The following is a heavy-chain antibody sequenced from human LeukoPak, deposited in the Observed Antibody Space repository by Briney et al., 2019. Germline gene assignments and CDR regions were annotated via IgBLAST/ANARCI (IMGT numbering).Heavy chain of an antibody. J-gene: IGHJ4*02. Sequence: GGSLRLSCAASGFTFSSYAMSWVRQAPGKGLEWVSAISGSGGSTYYADSVKGRFTISRDNSKNTLYLQMNSLRAEDTAVYCCAKGYKKVGATGIDYWGQGTLVTVSS. V-gene: IGHV3-23*01. CDR1: GFTFSSYA. CDR2: ISGSGGST. D-gene: IGHD1-26*01. CDR3: AKGYKKVGATGIDY.